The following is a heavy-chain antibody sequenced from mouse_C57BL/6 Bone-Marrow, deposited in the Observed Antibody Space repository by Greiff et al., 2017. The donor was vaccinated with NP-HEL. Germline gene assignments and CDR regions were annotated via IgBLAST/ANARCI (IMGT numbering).Heavy chain of an antibody. D-gene: IGHD1-1*01. CDR1: GYTFTSYW. CDR3: ARYYYGSRGWYFDV. J-gene: IGHJ1*03. Sequence: QVQLQQPGGECVKPGASVKLSCKASGYTFTSYWMHWVKQRPGRGLEWIGRIERNSGGTKFNEKFKTKATLTVDKPSSTAYMQLSSLTSEDSAVYYCARYYYGSRGWYFDVWGTGTTVTVSS. V-gene: IGHV1-72*01. CDR2: IERNSGGT.